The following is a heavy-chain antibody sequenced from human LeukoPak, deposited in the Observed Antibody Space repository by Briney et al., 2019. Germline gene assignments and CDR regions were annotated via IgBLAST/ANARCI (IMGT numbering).Heavy chain of an antibody. CDR1: GFTFSSYA. V-gene: IGHV3-23*01. Sequence: GGSLRLSCAASGFTFSSYAMSWVRQAPGKGLEWVSAISGSGGSTYYADSVKGRFTISRDNSKNTLYLQMNSLRAEDTAVYYCAKDPLRFLEWLLPTEDDYRGQGTLVTVSS. J-gene: IGHJ4*02. CDR3: AKDPLRFLEWLLPTEDDY. CDR2: ISGSGGST. D-gene: IGHD3-3*01.